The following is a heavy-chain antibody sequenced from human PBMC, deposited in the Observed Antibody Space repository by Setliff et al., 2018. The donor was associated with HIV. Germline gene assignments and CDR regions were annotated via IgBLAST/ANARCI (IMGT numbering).Heavy chain of an antibody. D-gene: IGHD5-12*01. CDR3: ARVVPREVAPGGFDI. Sequence: SETLSLTCAVSGYSVSSGYYWGWIRQPPGKGLEWIASIYYSGSTYYAPSLKSRVTISVDTSKNQFSLKLTSVTAADTAVYFRARVVPREVAPGGFDIWGQGTMVTVSS. V-gene: IGHV4-38-2*01. CDR1: GYSVSSGYY. J-gene: IGHJ3*02. CDR2: IYYSGST.